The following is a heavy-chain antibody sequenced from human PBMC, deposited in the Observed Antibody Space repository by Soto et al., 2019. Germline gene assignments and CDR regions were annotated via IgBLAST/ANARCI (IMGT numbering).Heavy chain of an antibody. V-gene: IGHV4-30-4*01. Sequence: PSETLSLTCTVSGGSISSGDYYWSWIRQPPGKGLEWIGYIYYSGSSYDNPSLKRRVTISLDTTKNQFSLKLTSVTAADTAVYYCARVSDILTSRGFDSWGQGTLVTVSS. D-gene: IGHD3-9*01. CDR1: GGSISSGDYY. CDR2: IYYSGSS. J-gene: IGHJ4*02. CDR3: ARVSDILTSRGFDS.